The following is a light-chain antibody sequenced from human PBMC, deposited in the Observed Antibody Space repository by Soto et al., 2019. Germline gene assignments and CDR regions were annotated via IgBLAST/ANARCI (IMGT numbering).Light chain of an antibody. CDR1: SCDVGGYNY. CDR2: DVS. Sequence: QSVLTQPRSVSGSPGQSVTISCTGTSCDVGGYNYVSWYQQHPGKAPKLMIYDVSKRPSGVPDRFSGSKSGNTASLTISGLQAEDEADYYCCSYAGSYTLYVFGTGTKVTVL. CDR3: CSYAGSYTLYV. J-gene: IGLJ1*01. V-gene: IGLV2-11*01.